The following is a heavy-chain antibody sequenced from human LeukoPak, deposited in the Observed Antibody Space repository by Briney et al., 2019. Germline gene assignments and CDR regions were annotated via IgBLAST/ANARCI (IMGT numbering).Heavy chain of an antibody. D-gene: IGHD3-3*01. CDR2: INHSGST. CDR3: ARVSEGDYDFWSGYVPGINYFDY. V-gene: IGHV4-34*01. J-gene: IGHJ4*02. Sequence: PSETLSLTCAVYGGSFSGYYWSWIRQPPGKGLEWIGEINHSGSTNYNPSLKSRVTISVDTSKNQFSLKLSSVTAADTAVYYCARVSEGDYDFWSGYVPGINYFDYWGQGTLVTVSS. CDR1: GGSFSGYY.